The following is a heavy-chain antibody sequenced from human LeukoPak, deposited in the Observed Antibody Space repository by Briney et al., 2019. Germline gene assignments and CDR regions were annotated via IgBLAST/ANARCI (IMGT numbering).Heavy chain of an antibody. CDR3: AKLRAGTITAAENY. Sequence: PGGSLRLSCAASGFTFSSYAMSWVRQAPGKGLEWVSTISGTGDSTYYTDSVKGRFTISRDNSKNMLYLQMNSLRAEDTAIYYCAKLRAGTITAAENYWGQGTLVTVSS. J-gene: IGHJ4*02. D-gene: IGHD6-13*01. CDR2: ISGTGDST. V-gene: IGHV3-23*01. CDR1: GFTFSSYA.